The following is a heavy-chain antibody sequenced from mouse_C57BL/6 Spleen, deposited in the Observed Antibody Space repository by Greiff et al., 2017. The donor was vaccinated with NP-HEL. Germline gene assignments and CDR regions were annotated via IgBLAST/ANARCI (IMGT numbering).Heavy chain of an antibody. CDR3: ARTILRYYGSSYRYFDV. D-gene: IGHD1-1*01. CDR1: GYTFTDYN. V-gene: IGHV1-18*01. J-gene: IGHJ1*03. CDR2: INPNNGGT. Sequence: VQLQQSGPELVKPGASVKIPCKASGYTFTDYNMDWVKQSHGKSLEWIGDINPNNGGTIYNQKFKGKATLTVDKSSSTAYMELRSLTSEDTAVYYCARTILRYYGSSYRYFDVWGTGTTVTVSS.